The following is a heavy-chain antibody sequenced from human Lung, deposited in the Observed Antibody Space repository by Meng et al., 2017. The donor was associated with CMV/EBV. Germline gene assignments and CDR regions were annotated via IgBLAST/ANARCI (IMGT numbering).Heavy chain of an antibody. J-gene: IGHJ6*02. CDR3: ARDKVRYYDFWSGYGGMDV. CDR1: GFTFSSYW. Sequence: GGSXRLXCAASGFTFSSYWMHWVRQAPGKGLVWVSRINSDGSSTSYADSVKGRFTISRDNAKNTLYLQMNSLRAEDTAVYYCARDKVRYYDFWSGYGGMDVWXQGTXVTV. V-gene: IGHV3-74*01. D-gene: IGHD3-3*01. CDR2: INSDGSST.